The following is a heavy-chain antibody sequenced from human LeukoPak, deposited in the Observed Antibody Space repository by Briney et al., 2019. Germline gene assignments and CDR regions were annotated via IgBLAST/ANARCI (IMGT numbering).Heavy chain of an antibody. CDR3: ARGGLISLANTPLGAFDI. J-gene: IGHJ3*02. CDR2: INHSGST. D-gene: IGHD3/OR15-3a*01. CDR1: GGSFSGYY. Sequence: SEALSLTCAVNGGSFSGYYWSWIRQPPGKGLEWIGEINHSGSTIYNPSLKSRVTLSVDTSKNQFSLQLNSVTPEDTAMYYCARGGLISLANTPLGAFDIWGQGTMVSVSS. V-gene: IGHV4-34*01.